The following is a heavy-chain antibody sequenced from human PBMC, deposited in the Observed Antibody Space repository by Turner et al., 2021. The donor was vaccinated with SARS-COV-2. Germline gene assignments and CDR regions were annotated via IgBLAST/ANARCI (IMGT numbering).Heavy chain of an antibody. Sequence: QVLLEQSGGGVVQPGGSLRPSCVASGFSFNDYGMHWVRQTPDKGLEWVAAICPDGNNKYYVESVRGRFSISRDNSKNTIDLQMNSLRVDDTAVYYCARDSNVMTSYGDLWGQGTLVTVSS. CDR2: ICPDGNNK. CDR1: GFSFNDYG. CDR3: ARDSNVMTSYGDL. V-gene: IGHV3-33*01. D-gene: IGHD3-22*01. J-gene: IGHJ4*02.